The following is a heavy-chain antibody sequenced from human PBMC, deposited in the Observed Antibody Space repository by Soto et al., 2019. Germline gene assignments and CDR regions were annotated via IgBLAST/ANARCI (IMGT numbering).Heavy chain of an antibody. CDR1: GFSFSTSI. CDR2: ISSTSTNI. J-gene: IGHJ3*01. V-gene: IGHV3-21*04. D-gene: IGHD1-1*01. Sequence: AGGSLRLSCVASGFSFSTSIMHWVRQAPGKGLEWIATISSTSTNIYYAGSVKGRFSISRDNPKNSLFLQMNSLRAEDMAVYYWARGIASTSLVSFDVWGQGTMVTVSS. CDR3: ARGIASTSLVSFDV.